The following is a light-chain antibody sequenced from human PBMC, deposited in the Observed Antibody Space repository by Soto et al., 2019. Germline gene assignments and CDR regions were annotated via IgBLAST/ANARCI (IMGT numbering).Light chain of an antibody. CDR3: SSYTGTNVI. Sequence: QSVLTQPPSASGSPGQSVTISCTGTLSDVGGQNLVSWYRQDPGKAPKLIIYDVNQRPSGVPDRFSGSKSGSTASLTVSGLQAEDEAHYYCSSYTGTNVIFGGGTKLTVL. J-gene: IGLJ2*01. V-gene: IGLV2-8*01. CDR1: LSDVGGQNL. CDR2: DVN.